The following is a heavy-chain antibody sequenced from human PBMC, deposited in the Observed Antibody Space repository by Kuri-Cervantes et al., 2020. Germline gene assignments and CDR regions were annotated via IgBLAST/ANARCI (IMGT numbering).Heavy chain of an antibody. D-gene: IGHD3-3*01. J-gene: IGHJ4*02. CDR2: ISSSGSTI. V-gene: IGHV3-11*04. CDR3: ARGPNLFRITIFGVPPPHFDY. Sequence: GESLKISCAASGFTFSDYYMSWIRQAPGKGLEWVSYISSSGSTIYYADSVKGRFTISRDNAKNSLYLQMNSLRAEDTAVYYCARGPNLFRITIFGVPPPHFDYWGQGTLVTVSS. CDR1: GFTFSDYY.